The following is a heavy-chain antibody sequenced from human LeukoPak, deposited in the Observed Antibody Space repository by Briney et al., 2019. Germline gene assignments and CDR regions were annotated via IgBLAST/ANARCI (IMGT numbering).Heavy chain of an antibody. CDR2: INPNSGGT. V-gene: IGHV1-2*02. CDR1: GYTFTGYY. D-gene: IGHD2/OR15-2a*01. CDR3: ARGILYIDS. Sequence: ASVKVSCKASGYTFTGYYMHWVRQAPGQGLEWMGWINPNSGGTKYAQKLQGGVTMTRDTSISTAYMELSGLRSGDTAVYYCARGILYIDSWGQGTLVTVSS. J-gene: IGHJ4*02.